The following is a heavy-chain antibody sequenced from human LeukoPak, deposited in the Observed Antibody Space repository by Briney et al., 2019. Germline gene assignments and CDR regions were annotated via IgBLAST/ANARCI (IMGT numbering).Heavy chain of an antibody. V-gene: IGHV1-2*02. CDR2: INPNSGGT. D-gene: IGHD3-22*01. CDR3: ARGSPRFYYDSSGHDY. Sequence: GASVKVSCKSSGYTFNGYYMHWVRQAPGQGLEWMGWINPNSGGTNYAQKFQGRVTMTRDTSISTAYMELSRLRSDDTAVYYCARGSPRFYYDSSGHDYWGQGTLVTVSS. J-gene: IGHJ4*02. CDR1: GYTFNGYY.